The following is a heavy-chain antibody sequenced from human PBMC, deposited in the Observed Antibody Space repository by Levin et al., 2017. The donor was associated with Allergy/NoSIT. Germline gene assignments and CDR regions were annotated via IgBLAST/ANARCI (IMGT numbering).Heavy chain of an antibody. V-gene: IGHV3-74*01. Sequence: QTGGSLRLSCVASGFTFSSYWMHWVRQAPGKGLVWISHINTDGSITSYADSVKGRFTISRDNAKNTLYLQMNSLRAEDTAVYHCLRREAGWGQGTLVTVSS. CDR3: LRREAG. CDR1: GFTFSSYW. CDR2: INTDGSIT. J-gene: IGHJ1*01. D-gene: IGHD6-13*01.